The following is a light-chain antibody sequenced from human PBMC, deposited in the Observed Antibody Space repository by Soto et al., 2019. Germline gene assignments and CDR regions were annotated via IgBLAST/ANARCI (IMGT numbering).Light chain of an antibody. CDR2: GAS. J-gene: IGKJ1*01. V-gene: IGKV3-20*01. CDR3: QHYGSSSWT. CDR1: QSVSSSY. Sequence: EIVLTQSPGTLYLSPGERVTLSCRASQSVSSSYLAWYQQKLGQAPRLLIYGASTRAAGIPDRFSGGGSGTDFTLTISRLEPEDFAVYYCQHYGSSSWTFGLGTRVQIK.